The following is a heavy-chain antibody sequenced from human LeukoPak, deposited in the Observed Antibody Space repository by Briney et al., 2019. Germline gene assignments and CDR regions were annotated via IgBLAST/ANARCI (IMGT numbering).Heavy chain of an antibody. V-gene: IGHV3-66*01. CDR1: GFTVSSNY. Sequence: GGSLRLSCAASGFTVSSNYMNWVRQAPGKGLGWVSVIYSGGSTYYADSVKGRFTISRDNSKNTLYPQMNSLRAEDTAVYYCARGPRRDGYIFDAFDIWGQGQWSPSLQ. J-gene: IGHJ3*02. D-gene: IGHD5-24*01. CDR2: IYSGGST. CDR3: ARGPRRDGYIFDAFDI.